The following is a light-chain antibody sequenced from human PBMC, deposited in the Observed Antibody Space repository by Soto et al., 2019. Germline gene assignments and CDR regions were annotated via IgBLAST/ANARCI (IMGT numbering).Light chain of an antibody. CDR2: GAS. Sequence: EIVLTQSPATLSLSPGERATLSCRATESINHNLAWYQQKPGQAPRLLLYGASTRATGIPARFSGGGSGTEFTLTISSLQSEDFAVYYCQQYNNWSITFGQGTRLEIK. V-gene: IGKV3-15*01. J-gene: IGKJ5*01. CDR1: ESINHN. CDR3: QQYNNWSIT.